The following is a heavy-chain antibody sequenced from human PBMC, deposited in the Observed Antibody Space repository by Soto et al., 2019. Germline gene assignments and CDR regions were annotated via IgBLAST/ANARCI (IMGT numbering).Heavy chain of an antibody. D-gene: IGHD5-12*01. V-gene: IGHV4-30-2*02. CDR3: TRGAPWMVAFDI. Sequence: PSETLSLTCAVSGGSISSGGYSWSWIRQLPGKGLEWIGYIYHSGSTYYNPSLKSRVTISLDTSKNQFSLKLSSVTAADTAVYYCTRGAPWMVAFDILGQGPKVTVS. CDR1: GGSISSGGYS. CDR2: IYHSGST. J-gene: IGHJ3*02.